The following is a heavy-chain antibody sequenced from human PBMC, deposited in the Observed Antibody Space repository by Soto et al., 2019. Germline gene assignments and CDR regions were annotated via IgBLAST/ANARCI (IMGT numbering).Heavy chain of an antibody. CDR3: AKNGQLPYYSYGMDV. Sequence: QGQLVQSGPEVKKPGASVKVSCKASGYTFTRYGISWVRQAPGQGLEWMGWISGYNGDTNYAQKVQGRVTMTIDTSTSKADMELRSLTSDDTAIYYCAKNGQLPYYSYGMDVWGQGATVTVSS. CDR1: GYTFTRYG. D-gene: IGHD1-1*01. V-gene: IGHV1-18*01. J-gene: IGHJ6*02. CDR2: ISGYNGDT.